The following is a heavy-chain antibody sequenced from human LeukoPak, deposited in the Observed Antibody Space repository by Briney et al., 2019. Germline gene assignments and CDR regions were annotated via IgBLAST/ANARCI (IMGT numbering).Heavy chain of an antibody. CDR3: ERQGRVAVSIHAFDI. V-gene: IGHV3-7*01. CDR2: INQDGSEK. CDR1: GFTFSSNW. Sequence: GGSLRLSCAASGFTFSSNWMTWVRQAPGKGLEWVANINQDGSEKYYVGSVKGRFTISRDNAKNSLYLQMNSLRAEDTAVYYCERQGRVAVSIHAFDIWGQGTMVTVSS. J-gene: IGHJ3*02. D-gene: IGHD5/OR15-5a*01.